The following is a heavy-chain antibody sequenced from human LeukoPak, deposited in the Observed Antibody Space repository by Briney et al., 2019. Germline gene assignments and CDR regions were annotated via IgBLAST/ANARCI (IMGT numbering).Heavy chain of an antibody. D-gene: IGHD3-10*01. Sequence: SETLSLTCDVSGFSITSGDYWGWIRQSPGRGLEWIGSISHSGDTYCIPSLRSRVTMTLDTSRNQFSLKLTSVTAADTAVYYCARPSNYGSGLGILDWGQGTLVIVSS. J-gene: IGHJ4*02. CDR1: GFSITSGDY. CDR2: ISHSGDT. CDR3: ARPSNYGSGLGILD. V-gene: IGHV4-38-2*01.